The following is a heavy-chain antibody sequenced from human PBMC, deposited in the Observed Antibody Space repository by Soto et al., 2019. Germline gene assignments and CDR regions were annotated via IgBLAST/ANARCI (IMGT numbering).Heavy chain of an antibody. CDR3: ARRLDDRGDNYFNWFDP. J-gene: IGHJ5*02. CDR1: PTSTNSGSCR. CDR2: SDHSGTA. D-gene: IGHD2-21*02. Sequence: QTLPLTCTVSPTSTNSGSCRQGRARRRPRKDLEWIGHSDHSGTAYYNPSLITRVTISIDASKNQFSLNLNSVTAADTAVYYCARRLDDRGDNYFNWFDPWGQGTRVT. V-gene: IGHV4-31*03.